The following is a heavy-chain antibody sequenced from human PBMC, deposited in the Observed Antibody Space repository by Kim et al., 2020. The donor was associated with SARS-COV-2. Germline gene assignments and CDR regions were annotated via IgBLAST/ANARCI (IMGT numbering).Heavy chain of an antibody. CDR3: ARDREYTYGSIFF. CDR1: GYTFTNFA. V-gene: IGHV1-3*01. J-gene: IGHJ4*02. Sequence: ASVKVSCKASGYTFTNFAIHWVRQAPGQRLEWMGWMNAGTGNTKYSEDFQGRIRISRDTSAATVYMELNSLTSGDTAVYYCARDREYTYGSIFFWGQGTL. CDR2: MNAGTGNT. D-gene: IGHD3-10*01.